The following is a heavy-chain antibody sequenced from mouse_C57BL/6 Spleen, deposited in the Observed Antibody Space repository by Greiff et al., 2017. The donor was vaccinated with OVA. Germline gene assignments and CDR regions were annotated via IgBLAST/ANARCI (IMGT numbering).Heavy chain of an antibody. CDR3: ARWVTTVVATRYFDV. D-gene: IGHD1-1*01. J-gene: IGHJ1*03. CDR2: IYPRSGNT. CDR1: GYTFTSYG. Sequence: QVQLQQSGAELARPGASVKLSCKASGYTFTSYGISWVKQRPGQGLEWIGEIYPRSGNTYYNEKFKGKATLTADKSSSTAYMELRSLTSEDSAVYFCARWVTTVVATRYFDVWGTGTTVTVSS. V-gene: IGHV1-81*01.